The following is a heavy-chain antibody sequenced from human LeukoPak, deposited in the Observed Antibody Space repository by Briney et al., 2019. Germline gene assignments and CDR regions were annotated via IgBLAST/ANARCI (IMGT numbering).Heavy chain of an antibody. CDR3: AKDRDPYDYGSGSYYNGVFDY. CDR1: GFTFSGSA. J-gene: IGHJ4*02. D-gene: IGHD3-10*01. V-gene: IGHV3-23*01. CDR2: VSNRGGST. Sequence: PGGSLRLSCAASGFTFSGSAMHWVRQAPGKGLEWVSAVSNRGGSTYYADSVKGRFTISRDNSKNTLYLQMNSLRAEDTAVYYCAKDRDPYDYGSGSYYNGVFDYWGQGTLVTVSS.